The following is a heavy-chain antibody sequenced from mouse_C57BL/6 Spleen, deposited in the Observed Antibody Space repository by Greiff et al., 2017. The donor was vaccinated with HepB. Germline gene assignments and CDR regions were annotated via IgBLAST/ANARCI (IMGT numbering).Heavy chain of an antibody. Sequence: QVQLQQPGAELVRPGSSVKLSCKASGYTFTSYWMHWVKQRPIQGLEWIGNIDPSDSETHYNQKFKDKATLTVDKSSSTAYMQLSSLTSEDSAVYYGAREAITTVVEGFDYWGQGTTLTVSS. J-gene: IGHJ2*01. CDR2: IDPSDSET. CDR1: GYTFTSYW. D-gene: IGHD1-1*01. V-gene: IGHV1-52*01. CDR3: AREAITTVVEGFDY.